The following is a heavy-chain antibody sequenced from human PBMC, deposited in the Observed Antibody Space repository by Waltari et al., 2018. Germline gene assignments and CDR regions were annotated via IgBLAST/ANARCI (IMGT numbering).Heavy chain of an antibody. V-gene: IGHV3-7*01. CDR2: IKQDGREK. Sequence: EVQLVESGGGLVQPGGSLRLSCAAPGLTFSSYWMSWVRRAPGKGLEWVANIKQDGREKYYVDSVKGRFTISRDNAKNSLYLQMNSLRAEDTAVYYCARVQSSGWYHYFDYWGQGTLVTVSS. CDR1: GLTFSSYW. J-gene: IGHJ4*02. D-gene: IGHD6-19*01. CDR3: ARVQSSGWYHYFDY.